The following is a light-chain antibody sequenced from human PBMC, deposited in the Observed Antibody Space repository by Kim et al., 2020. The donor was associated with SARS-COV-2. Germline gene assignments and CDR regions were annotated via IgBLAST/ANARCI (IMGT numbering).Light chain of an antibody. Sequence: SPGERAPLSCRASQSVSSSYLAWYQQKPGQAPRLLIYGASSRATGIPDRFSGSGSGTDFTLTISRLEPEDFAVYYCQQYGSSPHTFGQGTKLEI. V-gene: IGKV3-20*01. CDR2: GAS. J-gene: IGKJ2*01. CDR3: QQYGSSPHT. CDR1: QSVSSSY.